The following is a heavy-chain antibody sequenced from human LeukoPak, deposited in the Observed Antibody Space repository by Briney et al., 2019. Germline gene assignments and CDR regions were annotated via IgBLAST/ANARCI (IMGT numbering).Heavy chain of an antibody. D-gene: IGHD3-9*01. J-gene: IGHJ4*02. CDR1: GFTFSSYW. CDR3: ARAQYYDILTGYYTKDFDY. CDR2: IKHDGSEK. Sequence: GGSLRLSCAASGFTFSSYWMTWVRQAPGKGLEWVANIKHDGSEKYYLDSVKGRFTISRDNAKNTLYLQMNSLRAEDTAVYYCARAQYYDILTGYYTKDFDYWGQGTLVTVSS. V-gene: IGHV3-7*04.